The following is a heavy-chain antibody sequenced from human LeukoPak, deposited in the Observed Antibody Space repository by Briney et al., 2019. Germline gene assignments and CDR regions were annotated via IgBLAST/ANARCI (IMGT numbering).Heavy chain of an antibody. Sequence: SETLPLTCTVSGGSISSYYWSWIRQPPGKGLEWIGYIYYSGSTNYNPSLKSRVTISVETSKNEFSLKLRSVTAADTAVYYCARVTGYRIEDYFDYWGQGTLVAVSS. CDR3: ARVTGYRIEDYFDY. CDR1: GGSISSYY. D-gene: IGHD6-13*01. V-gene: IGHV4-59*01. CDR2: IYYSGST. J-gene: IGHJ4*02.